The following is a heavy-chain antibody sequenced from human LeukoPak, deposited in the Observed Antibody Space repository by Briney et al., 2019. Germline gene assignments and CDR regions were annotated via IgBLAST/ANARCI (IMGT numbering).Heavy chain of an antibody. V-gene: IGHV3-48*03. CDR1: GFTFSSYE. Sequence: GGSLRLSCAASGFTFSSYEMHWVRQAPGKGLEWVSYISSSGSTIYYADSVKGRFTISRDNAKNSLYLQMNSLRAEDTAVYYCARDYGGSSPFDHWGQGTLVTVSS. D-gene: IGHD4-23*01. CDR3: ARDYGGSSPFDH. J-gene: IGHJ4*02. CDR2: ISSSGSTI.